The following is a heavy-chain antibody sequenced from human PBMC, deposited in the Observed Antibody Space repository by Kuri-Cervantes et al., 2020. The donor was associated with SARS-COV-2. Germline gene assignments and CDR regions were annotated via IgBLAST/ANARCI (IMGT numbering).Heavy chain of an antibody. CDR3: ARDPGYCSSTSCYVAYFDY. CDR2: IGPSGTTK. CDR1: GFIFSDYY. V-gene: IGHV3-11*04. D-gene: IGHD2-2*01. Sequence: GESLKISCTASGFIFSDYYMTWIRQAPGKGLEWVSNIGPSGTTKYYADSVKGRFTISRDNAKNSLYLQMSSLRAEDTAVYYCARDPGYCSSTSCYVAYFDYWGQGTLVTVSS. J-gene: IGHJ4*02.